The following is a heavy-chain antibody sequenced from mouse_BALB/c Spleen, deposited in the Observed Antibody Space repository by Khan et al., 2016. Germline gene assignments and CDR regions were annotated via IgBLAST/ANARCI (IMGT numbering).Heavy chain of an antibody. D-gene: IGHD1-1*01. Sequence: EVQLQESGPGLVKPSQSLSLTCTVTGYSITSDYAWNWIRQFPGNRLEWMGYISYSGSTSYNPSLKSRISITRDTSKNQFFLQLNSVTSEDTATXYGARADYGDKDAMDDWGQGTSVTVSA. CDR2: ISYSGST. J-gene: IGHJ4*01. CDR3: ARADYGDKDAMDD. CDR1: GYSITSDYA. V-gene: IGHV3-2*02.